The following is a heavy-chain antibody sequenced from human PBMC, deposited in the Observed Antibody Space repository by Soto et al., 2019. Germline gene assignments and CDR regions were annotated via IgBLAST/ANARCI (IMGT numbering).Heavy chain of an antibody. V-gene: IGHV3-23*04. Sequence: DVRLAESGGGLVQPGGSLRLSCTTSGFSFASFAMTWVRPAPGKGLEWVATISGSDGKTYYAESVNGRFSISRDTSRNTLYLQMNSRRADDTAIYYCAKWSYLDYWGQGTRVTVSS. CDR1: GFSFASFA. CDR2: ISGSDGKT. D-gene: IGHD3-3*01. J-gene: IGHJ4*02. CDR3: AKWSYLDY.